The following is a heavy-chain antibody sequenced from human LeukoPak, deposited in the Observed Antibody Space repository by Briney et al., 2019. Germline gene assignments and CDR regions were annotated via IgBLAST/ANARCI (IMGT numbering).Heavy chain of an antibody. CDR2: ISAYNGNT. J-gene: IGHJ6*02. Sequence: ASVKVSCKASGYTFTSYGISWVRQAPGQGLEWMGWISAYNGNTNYAQKLQGRVTMTTDTSTSTAYMELRSLRSDDTAVYYCARDWYDFWSGYYKSQEDYYYGMDVWGQGTTVTVSS. CDR1: GYTFTSYG. D-gene: IGHD3-3*01. V-gene: IGHV1-18*01. CDR3: ARDWYDFWSGYYKSQEDYYYGMDV.